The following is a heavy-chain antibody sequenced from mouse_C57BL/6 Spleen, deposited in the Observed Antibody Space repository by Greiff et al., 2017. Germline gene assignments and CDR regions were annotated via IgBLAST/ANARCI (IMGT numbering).Heavy chain of an antibody. D-gene: IGHD3-3*01. J-gene: IGHJ2*01. CDR3: AREGTGRAFDY. CDR1: GYTFTDYY. V-gene: IGHV1-26*01. CDR2: INPNNGGT. Sequence: EVQLQQSGPELVKPGASVKISCKASGYTFTDYYMNWVKQSHGKSLEWIGDINPNNGGTSYNQKFKGKATLTVDKSSSTAYMELRSLTSEDSAVYYCAREGTGRAFDYWGQGTTLTVSS.